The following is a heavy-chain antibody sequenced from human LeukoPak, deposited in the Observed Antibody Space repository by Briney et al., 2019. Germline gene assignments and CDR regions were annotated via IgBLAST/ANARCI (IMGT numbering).Heavy chain of an antibody. D-gene: IGHD5-24*01. CDR2: ISSSSSYI. V-gene: IGHV3-21*01. J-gene: IGHJ4*02. CDR3: ARDYWGDGYNRYFDY. CDR1: GFTFSSYS. Sequence: PGGSLRLSCAASGFTFSSYSMNCVRQAPGKGLEWVSSISSSSSYIYYADSVKGRFTISRDNAKNSLYLQMNSLRAEDTAVYYCARDYWGDGYNRYFDYWGQGTLVTVSS.